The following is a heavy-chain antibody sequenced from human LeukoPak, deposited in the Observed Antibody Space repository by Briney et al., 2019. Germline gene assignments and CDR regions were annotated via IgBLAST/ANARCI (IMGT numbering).Heavy chain of an antibody. V-gene: IGHV1-18*01. D-gene: IGHD2-8*01. CDR3: ARGKYCTNGVCYYFDY. CDR2: ISAYNGNT. Sequence: ASVKVSCKASGYTFTSYGISWVRQAPGQGLEWMGWISAYNGNTNYAQKLQSRVTMTTDTSTSTAYMELRSLRSDDTAVYYCARGKYCTNGVCYYFDYWGQGTLVTVSS. CDR1: GYTFTSYG. J-gene: IGHJ4*02.